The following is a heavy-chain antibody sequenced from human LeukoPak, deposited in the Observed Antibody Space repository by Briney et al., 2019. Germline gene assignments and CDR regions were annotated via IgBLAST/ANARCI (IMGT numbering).Heavy chain of an antibody. CDR1: GFTFSRYE. CDR3: AELGITMIGGV. D-gene: IGHD3-10*02. V-gene: IGHV3-48*03. J-gene: IGHJ6*04. CDR2: ISSSGSTI. Sequence: GGALRLSCAASGFTFSRYEMNSVRQAPGKRLWWVSYISSSGSTIYYADSVKGRFTISRDNAKNSLYLQMNSLRAEDTAVYYCAELGITMIGGVWGKGTTVTISS.